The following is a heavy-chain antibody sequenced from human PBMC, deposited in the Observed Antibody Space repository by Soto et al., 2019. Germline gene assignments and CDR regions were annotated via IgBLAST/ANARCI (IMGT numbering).Heavy chain of an antibody. CDR2: IKSKTDGGTT. D-gene: IGHD6-6*01. CDR1: GFTFSNAW. J-gene: IGHJ4*02. V-gene: IGHV3-15*07. Sequence: GGSLRLSCAASGFTFSNAWMNWVRQAPGKGLEWVGRIKSKTDGGTTDYAAPVKGRFTISRDDSKNTLYLQMNSLKTEDTAVYYCTTDHGSSPGIFDYWGQGTLVTVSS. CDR3: TTDHGSSPGIFDY.